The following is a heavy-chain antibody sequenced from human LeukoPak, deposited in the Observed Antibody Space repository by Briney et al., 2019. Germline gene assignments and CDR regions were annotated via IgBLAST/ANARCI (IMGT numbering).Heavy chain of an antibody. Sequence: ASVEVSCKASGYTFTSYDINWVRQATGQGLEWMGWMNPNSGNTGYAQKFQGRVTMTRNTSISTAYMELSSLRSEDTAVYYCARGPPRLLRYFDWLSSSYYYYYMDVWGKGTTVTISS. CDR1: GYTFTSYD. J-gene: IGHJ6*03. CDR2: MNPNSGNT. CDR3: ARGPPRLLRYFDWLSSSYYYYYMDV. V-gene: IGHV1-8*01. D-gene: IGHD3-9*01.